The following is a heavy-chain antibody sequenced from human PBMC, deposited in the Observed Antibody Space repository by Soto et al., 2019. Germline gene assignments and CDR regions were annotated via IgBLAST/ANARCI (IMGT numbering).Heavy chain of an antibody. V-gene: IGHV4-61*01. D-gene: IGHD3-3*01. CDR2: IYHIGST. J-gene: IGHJ4*02. Sequence: QVELQESGPGLVRPSETLSLTCTVSGGSVSSGTHYWSWIRQPPGKGLEFIGYIYHIGSTNYKSSLQSRVTISVDKSKNQFSLRLSSVTAADTAVYYCARVAVFGVVVDYWGQGTLVAVSS. CDR3: ARVAVFGVVVDY. CDR1: GGSVSSGTHY.